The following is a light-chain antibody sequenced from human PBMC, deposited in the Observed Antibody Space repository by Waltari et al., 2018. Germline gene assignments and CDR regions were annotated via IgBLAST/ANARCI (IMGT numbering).Light chain of an antibody. CDR3: QQSFSSPWT. Sequence: DIQMTQSPSSLSASVGDTVTVTCRASQNIRTHLNWYQQKPATAPKLLIYGGTTLQRGVPSTFSGSASGTDFTLTVSNLQPDAFAIYFCQQSFSSPWTFGQGTRVEIK. V-gene: IGKV1-39*01. CDR2: GGT. CDR1: QNIRTH. J-gene: IGKJ1*01.